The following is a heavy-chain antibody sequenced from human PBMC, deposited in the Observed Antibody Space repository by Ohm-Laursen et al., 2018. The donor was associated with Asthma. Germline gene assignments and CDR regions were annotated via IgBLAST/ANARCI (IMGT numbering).Heavy chain of an antibody. D-gene: IGHD3-22*01. CDR2: INAGNGNT. V-gene: IGHV1-3*01. Sequence: SVKVSCKASGYTFTSYAMHWVRQAPGQRLEWMGWINAGNGNTKYSQKFQGRVTITRDTSASTAYMELSSLRSEDTAVYYCAREGDYYDSSDYDWGAFDIWGQGTMVTVSS. CDR1: GYTFTSYA. CDR3: AREGDYYDSSDYDWGAFDI. J-gene: IGHJ3*02.